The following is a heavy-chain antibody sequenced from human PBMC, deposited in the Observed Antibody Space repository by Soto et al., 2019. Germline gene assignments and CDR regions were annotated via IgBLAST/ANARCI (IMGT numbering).Heavy chain of an antibody. D-gene: IGHD2-21*01. CDR1: GVSISTYS. CDR2: IYASGSA. Sequence: SETLSLTCSVSGVSISTYSWNWVRQPAGKGLEWIGRIYASGSANYNPSLKSRVAMSVDTSKNQFSLNMTSVTAADTAMYYCVRYAIPRGGRFHPWGQGILVTVSS. V-gene: IGHV4-4*07. CDR3: VRYAIPRGGRFHP. J-gene: IGHJ5*02.